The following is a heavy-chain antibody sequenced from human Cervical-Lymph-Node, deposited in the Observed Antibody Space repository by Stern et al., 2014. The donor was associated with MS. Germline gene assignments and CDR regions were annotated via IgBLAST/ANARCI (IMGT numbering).Heavy chain of an antibody. CDR2: IYPGDSDT. CDR3: ARGVAVAGTLDY. CDR1: GYSFTSYW. Sequence: VQLVESGAEVKKSGESLKISCKGSGYSFTSYWIGWVRQMPGKGLEWMGIIYPGDSDTRSSPSFQRQVTFPADKSISPAYLQWSRLKASDTAIYYCARGVAVAGTLDYWGQGTLVTVSS. V-gene: IGHV5-51*01. D-gene: IGHD6-19*01. J-gene: IGHJ4*02.